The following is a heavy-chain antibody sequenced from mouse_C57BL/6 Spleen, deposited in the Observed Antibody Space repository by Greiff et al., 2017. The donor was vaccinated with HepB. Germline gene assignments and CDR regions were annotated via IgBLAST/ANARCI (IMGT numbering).Heavy chain of an antibody. Sequence: EADGGLVQPKGSLKLSCAASGFTFNTYAMHWVRQAPGKGLEWVARIRSKSSNYATYYADSVKDRFTISRDDSQSMLYLQMNNLKTEDTAMYYCVRGDGYPYYYAMDYWGQGTSVTVSS. CDR2: IRSKSSNYAT. CDR3: VRGDGYPYYYAMDY. V-gene: IGHV10-3*01. D-gene: IGHD2-3*01. CDR1: GFTFNTYA. J-gene: IGHJ4*01.